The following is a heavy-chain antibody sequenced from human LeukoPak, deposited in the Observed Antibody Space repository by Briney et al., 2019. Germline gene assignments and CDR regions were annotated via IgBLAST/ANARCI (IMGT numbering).Heavy chain of an antibody. J-gene: IGHJ6*03. CDR2: IKQDGSEK. V-gene: IGHV3-7*01. CDR1: GFTFSSYW. CDR3: ARDPPYYSYGYHYYMDV. D-gene: IGHD5-18*01. Sequence: GGSLRLSCAPSGFTFSSYWMSWVRQAPGKGLEWVANIKQDGSEKYYVDSVKGRFTISRDNAKNSLYLQMNSLRAEDTAVYYCARDPPYYSYGYHYYMDVWGKGTTVTVSS.